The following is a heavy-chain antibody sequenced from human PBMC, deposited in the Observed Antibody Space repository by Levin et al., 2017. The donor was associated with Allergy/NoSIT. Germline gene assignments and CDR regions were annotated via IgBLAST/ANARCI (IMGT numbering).Heavy chain of an antibody. D-gene: IGHD2/OR15-2a*01. CDR3: AGEPNSPYYYHYGLDV. J-gene: IGHJ6*02. Sequence: SETLSLTCTVSGGSISDDSYYWAWVRQPPGKGLEWVGSIYYDGSAYYNPSLKTRLTISVDTSKNQFSLRVNSVTAADTAVYDCAGEPNSPYYYHYGLDVWGPGTTVTVSS. CDR2: IYYDGSA. CDR1: GGSISDDSYY. V-gene: IGHV4-39*07.